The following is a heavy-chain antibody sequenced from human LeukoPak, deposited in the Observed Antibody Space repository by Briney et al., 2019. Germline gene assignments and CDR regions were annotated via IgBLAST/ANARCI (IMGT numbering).Heavy chain of an antibody. CDR3: APTCSGGTCYLFDY. Sequence: GGSLRLSCAASGFTFSSYAMTWVRQAPGKGLEWVSVISDDGGSTYYADSVKGRFTISRDNSKNMLYLQMNSLRAEDTAVYYCAPTCSGGTCYLFDYWGQGTLVTVSS. J-gene: IGHJ4*02. D-gene: IGHD2-15*01. CDR1: GFTFSSYA. V-gene: IGHV3-23*01. CDR2: ISDDGGST.